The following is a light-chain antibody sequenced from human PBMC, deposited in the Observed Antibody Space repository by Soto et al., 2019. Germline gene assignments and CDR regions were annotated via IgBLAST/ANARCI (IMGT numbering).Light chain of an antibody. Sequence: EIVLTQSPGSLSLSPGERATLSCRASQSVSSNYFAWYQQKPGQAPRLLIYGASSRATGIPDRFSGSGSGTDVTLTISRLEPEDYAVFYCQQYGSSPWTFGQGTKVEIK. CDR2: GAS. J-gene: IGKJ1*01. V-gene: IGKV3-20*01. CDR3: QQYGSSPWT. CDR1: QSVSSNY.